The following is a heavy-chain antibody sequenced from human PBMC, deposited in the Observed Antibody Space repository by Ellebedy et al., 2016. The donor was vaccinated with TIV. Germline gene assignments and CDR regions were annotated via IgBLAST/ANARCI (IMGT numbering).Heavy chain of an antibody. CDR3: ARTPPGMVIAIRYWYFDL. Sequence: SVKVSXKSSRGTFSSYAIIWVRQAPGQGLEWMGGIIPIFGTAKYAQKFQGRITITADESTGTAYMELSSLRSEDTAVYYCARTPPGMVIAIRYWYFDLWGRGTLVTVSS. CDR2: IIPIFGTA. V-gene: IGHV1-69*13. J-gene: IGHJ2*01. D-gene: IGHD2-21*01. CDR1: RGTFSSYA.